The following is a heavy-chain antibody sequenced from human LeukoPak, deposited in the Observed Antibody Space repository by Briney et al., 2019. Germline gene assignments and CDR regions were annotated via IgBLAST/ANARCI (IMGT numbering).Heavy chain of an antibody. Sequence: PGGSLRLSCAASGFTFSSYGMSWVRQAPGKGLGWVSAISGSGGSTYYADSVKGRFTISRDNSKNTLYLQMNSLRAEDTAVYYCAKDGQYSSSSPYYFDYWGQETLVTVSS. CDR2: ISGSGGST. D-gene: IGHD6-6*01. CDR1: GFTFSSYG. CDR3: AKDGQYSSSSPYYFDY. J-gene: IGHJ4*02. V-gene: IGHV3-23*01.